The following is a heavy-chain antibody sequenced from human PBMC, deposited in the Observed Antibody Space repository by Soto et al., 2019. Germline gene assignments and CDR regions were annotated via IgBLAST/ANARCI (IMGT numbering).Heavy chain of an antibody. D-gene: IGHD2-2*01. CDR3: ARDRGDIVVVPAALVTGMDV. J-gene: IGHJ6*02. Sequence: SVKVSCKASGYTLTSYGISWVRQAPGQGLEWMGGIIPIFGTANYAQKFQGRVTITAAKSTSTAYMELSSLRSEDTAVYYCARDRGDIVVVPAALVTGMDVWGQGTTVTVSS. CDR2: IIPIFGTA. CDR1: GYTLTSYG. V-gene: IGHV1-69*06.